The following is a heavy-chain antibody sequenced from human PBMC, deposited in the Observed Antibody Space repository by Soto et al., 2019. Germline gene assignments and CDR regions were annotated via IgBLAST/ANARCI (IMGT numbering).Heavy chain of an antibody. CDR3: ARDGHGMDV. CDR2: IFFTGIT. J-gene: IGHJ6*02. V-gene: IGHV4-61*01. CDR1: GGSVTTGSYN. Sequence: QVQLQESGPGLVRPSETLSLTCTVSGGSVTTGSYNWSWIRRPPGKGLEWIGNIFFTGITHYNPSLNNRVTMLVDTSKNQFSLTVTSVTAADTAVYYCARDGHGMDVWGQGTTVTVSS.